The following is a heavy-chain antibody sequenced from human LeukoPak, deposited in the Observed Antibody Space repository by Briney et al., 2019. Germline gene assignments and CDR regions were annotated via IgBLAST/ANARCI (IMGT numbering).Heavy chain of an antibody. Sequence: SQTLSLTCTVSGGSISSYYWSWIRQPPGKGLEWIGNIDHSGSTNYNPSLKSRVSISADTSKNQFSLRLSSMTAADTAVYYCARWDIVVAPAAIEGALDIWGQGTMVTVSS. V-gene: IGHV4-59*01. CDR3: ARWDIVVAPAAIEGALDI. D-gene: IGHD2-2*02. CDR2: IDHSGST. CDR1: GGSISSYY. J-gene: IGHJ3*02.